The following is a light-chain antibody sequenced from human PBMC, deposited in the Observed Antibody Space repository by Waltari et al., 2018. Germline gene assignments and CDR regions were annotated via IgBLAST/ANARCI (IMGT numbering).Light chain of an antibody. CDR1: SSDVGGYNY. V-gene: IGLV2-23*02. CDR3: CSYAGSFTHVL. CDR2: DVS. J-gene: IGLJ2*01. Sequence: QSALTQPASVSGSPGQSITIPCPGPSSDVGGYNYLSWYQQYPGKAPKLMIYDVSKRPSGVSTRFSGYKSGNTASLTISGLQAEDEADYYCCSYAGSFTHVLFGGGTKLTVL.